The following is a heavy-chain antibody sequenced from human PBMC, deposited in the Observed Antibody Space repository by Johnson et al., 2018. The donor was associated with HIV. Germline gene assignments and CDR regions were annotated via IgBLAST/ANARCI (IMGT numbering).Heavy chain of an antibody. CDR1: GFTFSSYA. Sequence: QVQVVESGGGLVQPGGSLRLSCAASGFTFSSYAMHWVRQAPGKGLEWVAVISYDGSNKYYADSVKGRFTISRDNSKNTLYLQMNSLRAEDTAVYYCAREGPSERAGFDIWGQGTMVTVSS. CDR2: ISYDGSNK. CDR3: AREGPSERAGFDI. V-gene: IGHV3-30*04. J-gene: IGHJ3*02.